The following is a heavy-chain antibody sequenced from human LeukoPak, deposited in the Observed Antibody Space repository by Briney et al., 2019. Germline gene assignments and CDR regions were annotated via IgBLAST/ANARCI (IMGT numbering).Heavy chain of an antibody. V-gene: IGHV4-61*02. CDR3: AREGQQLVPPFDY. Sequence: SETLSLTSTVSGSISSGSYYWSWIRQPAGKGLGWIGRIYVSGSTNYNPSLESRVTISVDTSKNQFSLQLTSLTAADTAVYYCAREGQQLVPPFDYWGQGTLVTVSS. CDR2: IYVSGST. CDR1: GSISSGSYY. J-gene: IGHJ4*02. D-gene: IGHD6-6*01.